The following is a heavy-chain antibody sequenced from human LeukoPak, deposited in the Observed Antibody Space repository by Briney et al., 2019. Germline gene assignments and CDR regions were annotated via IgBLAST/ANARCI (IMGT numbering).Heavy chain of an antibody. V-gene: IGHV4-4*07. CDR1: GGSISSYY. D-gene: IGHD6-13*01. CDR2: IYTSGST. J-gene: IGHJ5*02. Sequence: SETLSLTCTVSGGSISSYYWSWIRQSAGKGLEWIGRIYTSGSTNYNPSLKSRVTMSVDTSKNQFSLKLSSVTAADTAVYYCARALSAAGLHKYNWFDPWGQGTLVTVSS. CDR3: ARALSAAGLHKYNWFDP.